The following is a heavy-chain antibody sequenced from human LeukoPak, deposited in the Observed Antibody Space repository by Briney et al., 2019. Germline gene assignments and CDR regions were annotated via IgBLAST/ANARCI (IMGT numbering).Heavy chain of an antibody. CDR2: ISFDGSNK. D-gene: IGHD3-10*01. V-gene: IGHV3-30*18. CDR1: GFTFSSYG. J-gene: IGHJ6*02. CDR3: AKSSASGNYSYYGMGV. Sequence: GGSLRLSCAASGFTFSSYGMHWVRQAPGEGLEWVAFISFDGSNKYYADSVKGRFTISRDKSENTVYLQMNSLRAADTAVYCCAKSSASGNYSYYGMGVWGQGTTVTLSS.